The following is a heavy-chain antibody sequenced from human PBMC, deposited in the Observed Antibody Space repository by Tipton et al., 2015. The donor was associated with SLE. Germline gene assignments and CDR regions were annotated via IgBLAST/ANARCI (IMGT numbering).Heavy chain of an antibody. J-gene: IGHJ6*02. CDR1: GDSISSGSYY. V-gene: IGHV4-61*09. Sequence: TLSLTCIVSGDSISSGSYYWSWIRQPAGKGLEWIGHIYTSGSTKYNSSLKSRVTISVDTSKNQFSLKRSSVTAADTAVYYCARSLFVVVEAATYYYHGLDVWGQGTTVTVSS. CDR3: ARSLFVVVEAATYYYHGLDV. CDR2: IYTSGST. D-gene: IGHD2-15*01.